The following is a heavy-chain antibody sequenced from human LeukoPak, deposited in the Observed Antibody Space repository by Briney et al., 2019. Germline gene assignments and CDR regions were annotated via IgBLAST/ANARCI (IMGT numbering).Heavy chain of an antibody. CDR2: MNPNSGNT. V-gene: IGHV1-8*01. J-gene: IGHJ6*03. Sequence: ASVTVSCKASGYTFTSYDINWVRQATGQGLEWMGWMNPNSGNTGYAQKFQGRVTMTRNTSISTAYMELSSLRSEDTAVYYCARVVVAGTYYYYYYMDVWGKGTTVTISS. D-gene: IGHD2-15*01. CDR1: GYTFTSYD. CDR3: ARVVVAGTYYYYYYMDV.